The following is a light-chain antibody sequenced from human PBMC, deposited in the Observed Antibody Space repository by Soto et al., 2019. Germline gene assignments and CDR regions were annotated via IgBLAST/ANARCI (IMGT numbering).Light chain of an antibody. CDR1: SSNIGGNS. Sequence: QSVLTQPPSVSAAPGQKVTISCSGSSSNIGGNSVSWYQQLPGTAPKLLIYDDNKRPSGIPDRFSGSKSGTSATLGITGFQTGDEADYYCGSWDSSLRAYLFGTGTKFTVL. CDR3: GSWDSSLRAYL. J-gene: IGLJ1*01. V-gene: IGLV1-51*01. CDR2: DDN.